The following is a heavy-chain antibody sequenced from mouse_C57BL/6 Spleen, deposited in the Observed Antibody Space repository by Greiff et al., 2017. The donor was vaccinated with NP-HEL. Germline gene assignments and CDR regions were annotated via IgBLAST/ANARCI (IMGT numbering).Heavy chain of an antibody. CDR1: GYTFTSYW. Sequence: QVQLQQPGAELVKPGASVKLSCKASGYTFTSYWMHWVKQRPGRGLEWIGDIYPGSGSTNYNEKFKSKATLTVDKSSSTAYMQLSSLTSEDSAAYFCARRSSDYYAMDYWGQGTSVTVSS. CDR3: ARRSSDYYAMDY. J-gene: IGHJ4*01. V-gene: IGHV1-55*01. CDR2: IYPGSGST.